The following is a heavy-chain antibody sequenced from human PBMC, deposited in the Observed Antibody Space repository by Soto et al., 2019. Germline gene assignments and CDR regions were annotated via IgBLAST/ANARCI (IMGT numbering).Heavy chain of an antibody. CDR2: IYSTGNT. J-gene: IGHJ6*02. Sequence: SETLSLTCTASGDSIRSSSYWGWIRQPPGKGLEWIGSIYSTGNTYYNPSLNSQVTISVDTSKNQFSLKLSSVTAADTALYYCAREASCYNCYYGMDVWGQGTTVTVSS. D-gene: IGHD2-2*02. CDR1: GDSIRSSSY. V-gene: IGHV4-38-2*02. CDR3: AREASCYNCYYGMDV.